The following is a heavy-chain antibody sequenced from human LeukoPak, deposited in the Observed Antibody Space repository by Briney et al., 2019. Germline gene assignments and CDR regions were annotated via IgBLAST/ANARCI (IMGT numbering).Heavy chain of an antibody. CDR3: AKGTHYYDSSGYWGAFDI. J-gene: IGHJ3*02. Sequence: GGSLRLSCAASGFTFSSNDIHWVRQAPGKGLEWVVVISYDGGNKYYADSVKGRFAISGDNSKNTLYLQMNSLRAEDTAVYYCAKGTHYYDSSGYWGAFDIWGQGTMVTVSS. CDR1: GFTFSSND. D-gene: IGHD3-22*01. V-gene: IGHV3-30*18. CDR2: ISYDGGNK.